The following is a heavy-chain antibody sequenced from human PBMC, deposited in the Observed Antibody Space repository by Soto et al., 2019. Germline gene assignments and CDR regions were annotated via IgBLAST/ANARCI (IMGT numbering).Heavy chain of an antibody. CDR1: GGSISSYY. V-gene: IGHV4-59*01. J-gene: IGHJ6*03. D-gene: IGHD4-17*01. CDR2: IYYSGST. CDR3: ARGSNYGDYRTEYYYYYMDV. Sequence: SETLSLTCTVSGGSISSYYWSWIRQPPGKGLEWIGYIYYSGSTNYNPSLKSRVTISVDPSKNQFSLKLSPVTAADTAVYYCARGSNYGDYRTEYYYYYMDVWGKGTTVTVSS.